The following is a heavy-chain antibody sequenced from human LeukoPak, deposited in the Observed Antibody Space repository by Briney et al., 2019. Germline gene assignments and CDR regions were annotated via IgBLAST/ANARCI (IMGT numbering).Heavy chain of an antibody. CDR3: AKGIYDYALDF. Sequence: GGSLRLSCAVSGFTFNDYAMTWVRQAPGKGLEWVSLISASGSKTYYGGSAKGRFIISRDNSKNTLNLQMTNLRAEDTALYYCAKGIYDYALDFWGQGALVTVSS. J-gene: IGHJ4*02. V-gene: IGHV3-23*02. CDR1: GFTFNDYA. D-gene: IGHD4/OR15-4a*01. CDR2: ISASGSKT.